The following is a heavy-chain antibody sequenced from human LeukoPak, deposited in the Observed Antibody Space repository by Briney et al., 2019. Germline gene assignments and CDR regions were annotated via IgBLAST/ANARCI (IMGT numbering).Heavy chain of an antibody. CDR3: AREDYDILTGYYFFDY. CDR2: ISAYNGNT. CDR1: GYTFTSYG. J-gene: IGHJ4*02. V-gene: IGHV1-18*04. Sequence: ASVKVSCKASGYTFTSYGISWVRLAPGQGLEWIGWISAYNGNTNYAQKLQGRVTMTTDTSTSTAYMELRSLRSDDTAVYYCAREDYDILTGYYFFDYWGQGSLVTVSS. D-gene: IGHD3-9*01.